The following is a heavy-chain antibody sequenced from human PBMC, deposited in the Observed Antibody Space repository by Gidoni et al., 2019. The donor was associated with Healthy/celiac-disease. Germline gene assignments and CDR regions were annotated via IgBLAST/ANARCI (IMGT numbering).Heavy chain of an antibody. CDR3: ARVGKAAVGATTGFDY. CDR2: IYYSGST. J-gene: IGHJ4*02. V-gene: IGHV4-31*03. CDR1: GGSISSGGYY. D-gene: IGHD1-26*01. Sequence: QVQLQESGPGLVKPSQTLSLTCTVSGGSISSGGYYWSWIRQHPGKGLEWIGYIYYSGSTYYNPSLKSRVTISVDTSKNQFSLKLSSVTAADTAVYYCARVGKAAVGATTGFDYWGQGTLVTVSS.